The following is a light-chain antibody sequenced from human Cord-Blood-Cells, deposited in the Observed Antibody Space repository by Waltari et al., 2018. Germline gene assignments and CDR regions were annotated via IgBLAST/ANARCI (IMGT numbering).Light chain of an antibody. CDR2: GSS. CDR3: QQYGSSPMYT. Sequence: EIVLTQSPGTLSLSPGERATLSCRASQSVSSSYLAWYQQKPGQAPRPLIYGSSSRATGIPDRFSGSGSGTDCTLTISRLEPEDCAVYYCQQYGSSPMYTFGQGTKLEIK. CDR1: QSVSSSY. J-gene: IGKJ2*01. V-gene: IGKV3-20*01.